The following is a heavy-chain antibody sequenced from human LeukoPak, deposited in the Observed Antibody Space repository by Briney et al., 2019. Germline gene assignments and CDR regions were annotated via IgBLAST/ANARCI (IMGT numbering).Heavy chain of an antibody. J-gene: IGHJ4*02. CDR3: ASCCSSTSCQGADY. Sequence: PSETLSLTCTVSGGSTNSFYWSWIRQSPGKGLEWIGYISFSGSATYNPSLKSRVTISVDTSKNQFSLKLSSVTAADTAVYYCASCCSSTSCQGADYWGQGTLVTVSS. D-gene: IGHD2-2*01. V-gene: IGHV4-59*08. CDR2: ISFSGSA. CDR1: GGSTNSFY.